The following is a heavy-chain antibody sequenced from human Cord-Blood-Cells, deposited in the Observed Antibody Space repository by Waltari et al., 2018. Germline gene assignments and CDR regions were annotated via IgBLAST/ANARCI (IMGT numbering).Heavy chain of an antibody. D-gene: IGHD3-16*01. CDR1: GYTFTGYY. V-gene: IGHV1-2*05. Sequence: QVQLVQSGAEVKKPGASVKVSCKASGYTFTGYYMHWVRQAPGQGLEWMGRINPNSGGTNYAQKFQGRVTMTRDTSISTAYMELSRLRSDDTVVYYCARDWKRWGVGFDYWGQGTLVTVSS. CDR2: INPNSGGT. CDR3: ARDWKRWGVGFDY. J-gene: IGHJ4*02.